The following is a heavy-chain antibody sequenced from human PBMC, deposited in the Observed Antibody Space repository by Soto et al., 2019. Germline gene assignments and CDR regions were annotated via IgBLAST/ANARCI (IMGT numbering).Heavy chain of an antibody. V-gene: IGHV5-51*01. CDR3: AASTFYYGMDV. CDR1: GYTFTNYW. J-gene: IGHJ6*02. Sequence: GESLKISWKGSGYTFTNYWIGWVRQMPGKGLEWMGIIYPGDSDTKYNPSFQGQVTISADKSITTTYLQWSSLKASDTAIYYCAASTFYYGMDVWGQGTTVTVSS. CDR2: IYPGDSDT.